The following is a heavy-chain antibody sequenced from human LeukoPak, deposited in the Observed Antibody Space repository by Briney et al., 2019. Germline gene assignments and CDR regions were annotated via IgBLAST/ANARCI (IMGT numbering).Heavy chain of an antibody. Sequence: GGSLRLSCAASGFAVKNTWMSWARQARGKGLEWVGRIKSRDDGGTTEFAATVKGRFTISRDDSKNTLSLQMNSLKFEDTAVYYCTTYNSRDAFDMWGRGTMVTVSP. D-gene: IGHD2/OR15-2a*01. CDR2: IKSRDDGGTT. CDR1: GFAVKNTW. V-gene: IGHV3-15*01. J-gene: IGHJ3*02. CDR3: TTYNSRDAFDM.